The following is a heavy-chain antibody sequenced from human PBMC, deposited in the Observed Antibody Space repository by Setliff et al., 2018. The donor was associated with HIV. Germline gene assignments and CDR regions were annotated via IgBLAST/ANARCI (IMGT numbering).Heavy chain of an antibody. J-gene: IGHJ3*01. V-gene: IGHV4-38-2*02. CDR1: GYSISSDYC. CDR2: MCHGGNNN. Sequence: SETLSLTCGVSGYSISSDYCWGWIRQPPGKGLEWIGNMCHGGNNNYYNPSLKSRVVMSVDTSKNQFSLKLTSVTAADTATYYCARDTGVNVAPDGRGYHTFDFWGRGTMVTVSS. CDR3: ARDTGVNVAPDGRGYHTFDF. D-gene: IGHD2-8*02.